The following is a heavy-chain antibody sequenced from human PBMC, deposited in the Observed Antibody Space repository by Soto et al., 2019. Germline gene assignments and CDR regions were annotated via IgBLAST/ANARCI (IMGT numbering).Heavy chain of an antibody. Sequence: QVQLQESGPGLVKPSQTLSLTCNVSGVSVTSGGFYWNWIRQHPGKGLEWIGYIYYRGSTYYNPSLPSRVSISLDTSKNQCSLKLSFVTVADTAVYYCATLRGDYLFDSWGHGTLVTVSS. CDR2: IYYRGST. D-gene: IGHD4-17*01. V-gene: IGHV4-31*03. CDR3: ATLRGDYLFDS. CDR1: GVSVTSGGFY. J-gene: IGHJ4*01.